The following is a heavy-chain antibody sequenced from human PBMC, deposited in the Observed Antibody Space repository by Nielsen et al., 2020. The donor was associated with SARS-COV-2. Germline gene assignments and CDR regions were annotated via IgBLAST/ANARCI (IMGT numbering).Heavy chain of an antibody. D-gene: IGHD3-10*01. V-gene: IGHV1-69*01. Sequence: WVRQAPGQGLEWMGGIIPIFGTANYAQKFQGRVTITADESTSTAYMELSSLRSEDTAVYYCARGVLASITMVRGAKPSDWFDPWGQGTLVTVSS. CDR3: ARGVLASITMVRGAKPSDWFDP. J-gene: IGHJ5*02. CDR2: IIPIFGTA.